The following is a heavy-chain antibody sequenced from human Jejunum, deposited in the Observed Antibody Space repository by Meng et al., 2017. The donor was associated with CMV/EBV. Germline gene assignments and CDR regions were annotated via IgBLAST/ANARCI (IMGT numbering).Heavy chain of an antibody. V-gene: IGHV3-23*01. Sequence: AMSWVRQAPGKGLEWVSAISGSGGSPYYADSVKGRFTISRDNSKNTLYLQMNSLRAEDTAVYYCAKEPLGYCSSTSCYRGGYFDYWGQGTLGTVSS. D-gene: IGHD2-2*01. CDR3: AKEPLGYCSSTSCYRGGYFDY. J-gene: IGHJ4*02. CDR1: A. CDR2: ISGSGGSP.